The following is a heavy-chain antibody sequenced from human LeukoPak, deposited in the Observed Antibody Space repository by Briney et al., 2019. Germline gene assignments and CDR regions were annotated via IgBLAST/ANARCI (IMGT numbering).Heavy chain of an antibody. D-gene: IGHD1-14*01. CDR3: ARGVGAHRVHFDY. J-gene: IGHJ4*02. CDR2: ISYDGSNK. V-gene: IGHV3-30*04. CDR1: GFTFSSYA. Sequence: GGSLRLSCAASGFTFSSYAMHWVRQAPGKGLEWVAVISYDGSNKYYADSVKGRFTISRDNSKNTLYLQMNSLRAEDTAVYYCARGVGAHRVHFDYWGQGTLVTVSS.